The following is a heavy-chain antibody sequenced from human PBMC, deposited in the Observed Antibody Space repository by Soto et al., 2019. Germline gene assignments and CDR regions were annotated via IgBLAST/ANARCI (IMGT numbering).Heavy chain of an antibody. V-gene: IGHV4-39*01. CDR1: GGSIRSSSNY. CDR2: IYYSGST. CDR3: ARLGGSGSYVDN. J-gene: IGHJ4*02. D-gene: IGHD3-10*01. Sequence: QLQLQESGPGLVKPSETLSLTCTVSGGSIRSSSNYWGWIRQPPGRGLEWIGSIYYSGSTYYNPSLKRRVTISAYTSKNQFSLKLSSVTAADTAVYYCARLGGSGSYVDNWGQGTLVTVSS.